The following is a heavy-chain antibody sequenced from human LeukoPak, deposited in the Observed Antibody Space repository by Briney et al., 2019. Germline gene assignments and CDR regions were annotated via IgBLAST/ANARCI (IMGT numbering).Heavy chain of an antibody. CDR2: IYDSGTT. J-gene: IGHJ4*02. V-gene: IGHV4-59*01. CDR3: AGRYRSRLDF. D-gene: IGHD5-18*01. Sequence: SETLSLTCTVSGVSISSYYWSWIWQTPGKGLEWMGYIYDSGTTNHNPSLKSRVTISVDTSKNQFSLKLSSVTAADTAVYYCAGRYRSRLDFWGQGTLVPVSS. CDR1: GVSISSYY.